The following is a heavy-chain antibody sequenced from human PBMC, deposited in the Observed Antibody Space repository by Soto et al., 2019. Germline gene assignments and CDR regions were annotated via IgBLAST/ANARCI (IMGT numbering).Heavy chain of an antibody. D-gene: IGHD2-21*01. CDR3: AKDLNVALNAFDI. J-gene: IGHJ3*02. Sequence: PGGSLRLSCAASGFTFDDYAMHWVRQAPGKGLEWVSGISWNSGSIGYADSVKGRFTISRDNAKNSLYLQMNSLRAEDTALYYCAKDLNVALNAFDIWGQGTMVTVSS. CDR1: GFTFDDYA. V-gene: IGHV3-9*01. CDR2: ISWNSGSI.